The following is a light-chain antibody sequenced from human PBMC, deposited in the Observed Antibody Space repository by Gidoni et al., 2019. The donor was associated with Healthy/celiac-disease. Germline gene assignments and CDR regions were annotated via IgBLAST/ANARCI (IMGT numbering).Light chain of an antibody. CDR2: DVS. V-gene: IGLV2-11*01. Sequence: QSALPHPRSVSGSPGPSVTISCTGTSSDVGGYNYVSWYQQHPGKAPNLMIYDVSKRPSGVPDLFSGSKSGNTASLTISGLQAEDEADYYCCSYAGSYSEVFGTGTKVTVL. CDR1: SSDVGGYNY. CDR3: CSYAGSYSEV. J-gene: IGLJ1*01.